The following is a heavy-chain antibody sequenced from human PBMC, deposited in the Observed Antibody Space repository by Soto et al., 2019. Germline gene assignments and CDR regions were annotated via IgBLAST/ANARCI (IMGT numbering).Heavy chain of an antibody. CDR2: MNPKSGNT. CDR1: GSTFTNYD. J-gene: IGHJ6*02. V-gene: IGHV1-8*01. Sequence: QVQLMQSGAEVKKPGASVKVSCKASGSTFTNYDINWVRQATGQGLEWMGWMNPKSGNTGYARKFQGRLTLTRNTSITTAYMELSSLRSEDTAVYYCARNYGMDVWGQGTTVTVSS. CDR3: ARNYGMDV.